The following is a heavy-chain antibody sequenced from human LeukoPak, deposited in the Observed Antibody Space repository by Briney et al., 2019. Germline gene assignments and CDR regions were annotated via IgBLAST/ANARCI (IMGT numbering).Heavy chain of an antibody. Sequence: GGSLRLSCAASGFTVSSNYMSWVRQAPGKGLEWVSVIYSGGSTYYADSVKGRFTISRDNSKNTLYLQMNSLRAEDTAVYYCARVQPPNYDFWSGQAWYFDLWGRGTLVTVSS. CDR1: GFTVSSNY. D-gene: IGHD3-3*01. CDR3: ARVQPPNYDFWSGQAWYFDL. V-gene: IGHV3-53*01. J-gene: IGHJ2*01. CDR2: IYSGGST.